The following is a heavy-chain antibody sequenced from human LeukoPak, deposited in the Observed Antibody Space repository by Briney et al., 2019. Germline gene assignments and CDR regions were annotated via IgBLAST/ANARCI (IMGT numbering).Heavy chain of an antibody. Sequence: KPSETPSLTCTVSGDSISSSSYYWAWIRQPPGKGLEWIGAIYYNGRTFYNPSLESRVTISVDTSKKQFYLKLSSVPAADTAVYYCARRSGRTPHYFDPWGQGTLVTVPS. D-gene: IGHD6-25*01. CDR2: IYYNGRT. J-gene: IGHJ5*02. CDR1: GDSISSSSYY. CDR3: ARRSGRTPHYFDP. V-gene: IGHV4-39*01.